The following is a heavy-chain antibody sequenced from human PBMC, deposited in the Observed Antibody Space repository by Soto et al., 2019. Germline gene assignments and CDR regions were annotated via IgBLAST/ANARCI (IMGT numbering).Heavy chain of an antibody. CDR2: IIPIFGTA. Sequence: ASVKVSCKASGGTFSSYAISWVRQAPGQGLEWMGGIIPIFGTANYAQKFQGRVTITADESTSTAYMELSSLRSEDTAVYYCARSEEVNYDFWSGYSYGNYFDYWGQGTLVTVSS. D-gene: IGHD3-3*01. CDR3: ARSEEVNYDFWSGYSYGNYFDY. V-gene: IGHV1-69*13. J-gene: IGHJ4*02. CDR1: GGTFSSYA.